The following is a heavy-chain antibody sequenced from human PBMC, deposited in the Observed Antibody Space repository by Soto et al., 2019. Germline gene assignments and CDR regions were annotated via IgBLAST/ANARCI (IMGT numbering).Heavy chain of an antibody. CDR1: GFIFSNFG. V-gene: IGHV3-33*01. J-gene: IGHJ4*02. D-gene: IGHD6-6*01. Sequence: QVQLVESGGGVVKPGGSLRLSCVASGFIFSNFGMHWVSQAPGKGLEWVAVISSDEKIKQYADSVRGRLAISRDNSKNTLYLQMTSLRAEDTAIYYCARGLRSVLDYWGQGTLVTVSS. CDR2: ISSDEKIK. CDR3: ARGLRSVLDY.